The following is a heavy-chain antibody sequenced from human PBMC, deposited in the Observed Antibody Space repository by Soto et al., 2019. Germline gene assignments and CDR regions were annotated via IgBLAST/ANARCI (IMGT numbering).Heavy chain of an antibody. CDR2: VSTNDDRT. J-gene: IGHJ4*02. CDR1: GYTFTAYG. D-gene: IGHD3-22*01. CDR3: ARELNTESSAYYTFAF. Sequence: QVQMVQSGPEVKMPGASVKVSCKTSGYTFTAYGLAWLRQAPGQRPEWMGWVSTNDDRTNYARKFQGRDTMTTDRSPPTTPVELRSVEPAEPAVYYCARELNTESSAYYTFAFRGQGTLVTVSS. V-gene: IGHV1-18*01.